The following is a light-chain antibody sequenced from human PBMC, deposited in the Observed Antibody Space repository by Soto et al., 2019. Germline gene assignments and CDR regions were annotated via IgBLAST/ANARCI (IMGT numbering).Light chain of an antibody. CDR2: GAS. J-gene: IGKJ1*01. V-gene: IGKV3-15*01. CDR3: QQYNKWPWT. CDR1: QSVSSD. Sequence: EIVLTQSPGTLSLSPWERATLSCRASQSVSSDLAWYQQKPGQAPRLFIYGASTRATGIPARFSGSGSGTEFTLTISSLQSEDFAVYYCQQYNKWPWTFGQGTKVDIK.